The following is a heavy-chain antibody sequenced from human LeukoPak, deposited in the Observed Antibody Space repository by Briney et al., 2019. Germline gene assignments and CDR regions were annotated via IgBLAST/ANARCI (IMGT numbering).Heavy chain of an antibody. CDR3: ARSYYDFWSGYYDAFDI. CDR2: IYYSGST. Sequence: SETLSLTCTVSGGSISSSSYYWGWIRQPPGKGLEWIGSIYYSGSTYYNPSLKSRVTISVDTSKNQFSLKLSSVTAADTAVYYCARSYYDFWSGYYDAFDIWGQGTMATVSS. V-gene: IGHV4-39*01. D-gene: IGHD3-3*01. J-gene: IGHJ3*02. CDR1: GGSISSSSYY.